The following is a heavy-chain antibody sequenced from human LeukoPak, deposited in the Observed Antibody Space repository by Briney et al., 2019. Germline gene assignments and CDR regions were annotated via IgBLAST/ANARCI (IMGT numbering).Heavy chain of an antibody. CDR1: GYTFSNYG. Sequence: ASVKVSCKASGYTFSNYGISWVRQAPGQGLEWLGWISAYNGNTHYAQKLQGRVTLTTDTSTSTAYMEVRSLRSDDTAVYYCARSRTGSGFLFDYWGQGTLVTVSS. V-gene: IGHV1-18*01. D-gene: IGHD3-10*01. CDR3: ARSRTGSGFLFDY. CDR2: ISAYNGNT. J-gene: IGHJ4*02.